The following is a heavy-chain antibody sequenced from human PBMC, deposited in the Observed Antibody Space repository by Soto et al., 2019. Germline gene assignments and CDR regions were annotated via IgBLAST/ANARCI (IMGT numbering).Heavy chain of an antibody. Sequence: EVQLLESGGGLVQPGGSLRLSCAASGFTFSSYAMNWVRQAPGKGLEWVSVISGSGGSTYYADSVKGRFTISRDNSKNTRYLQMNSLRAEDTDVYYCASRSSGWYFDYWGQGTLVTVSS. CDR2: ISGSGGST. CDR1: GFTFSSYA. V-gene: IGHV3-23*01. J-gene: IGHJ4*02. CDR3: ASRSSGWYFDY. D-gene: IGHD6-19*01.